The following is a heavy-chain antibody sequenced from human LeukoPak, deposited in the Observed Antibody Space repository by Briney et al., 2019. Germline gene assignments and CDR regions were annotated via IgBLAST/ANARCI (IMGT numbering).Heavy chain of an antibody. CDR3: ARRSRWYYYYSSGYYHRWFDP. CDR2: IYHSGST. CDR1: GYSISSGYY. Sequence: SETLSLTCTVSGYSISSGYYWGWIRQPPGKGLEWIGSIYHSGSTNYNPSLKSRVTISVDTSKNQFSLKLSSVTAADTAVYYCARRSRWYYYYSSGYYHRWFDPWGQGTLVTVSS. V-gene: IGHV4-38-2*02. D-gene: IGHD3-22*01. J-gene: IGHJ5*02.